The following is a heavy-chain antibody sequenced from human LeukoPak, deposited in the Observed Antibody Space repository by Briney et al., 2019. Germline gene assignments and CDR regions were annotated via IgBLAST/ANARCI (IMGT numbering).Heavy chain of an antibody. D-gene: IGHD1/OR15-1a*01. CDR1: GFTFSSCG. Sequence: PGGSLRLSCAASGFTFSSCGMHWVRQAPGKGLEWVAVISYDGSNKYYADSVKGRFTISRDNSKNTLYLQMNSLRAEDTAVYYCARALNWDNFDYWGQGTLVTVSS. J-gene: IGHJ4*02. CDR2: ISYDGSNK. CDR3: ARALNWDNFDY. V-gene: IGHV3-30*03.